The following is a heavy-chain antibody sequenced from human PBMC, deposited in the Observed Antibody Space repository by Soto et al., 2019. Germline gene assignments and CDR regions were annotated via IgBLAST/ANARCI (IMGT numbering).Heavy chain of an antibody. J-gene: IGHJ4*02. CDR1: GFICSTYT. Sequence: QVQLVESGGGVVQPGRSLRLSCAASGFICSTYTMHWVRQAPGKGLEWLTVMSYDGSQKYYADSVKGRLTISRDNSKNTLYLQMTSLRAEDTAVYHCAIAKSSSWHNFDYWGQGTLVTVSS. CDR2: MSYDGSQK. CDR3: AIAKSSSWHNFDY. D-gene: IGHD6-13*01. V-gene: IGHV3-30-3*01.